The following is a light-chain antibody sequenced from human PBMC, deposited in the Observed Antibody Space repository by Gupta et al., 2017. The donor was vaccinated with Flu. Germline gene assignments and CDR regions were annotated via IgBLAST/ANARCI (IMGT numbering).Light chain of an antibody. V-gene: IGKV3-11*01. CDR2: DAS. Sequence: PAHLSLSPGERATLSCRASQSVGTSLAWYQQKPGQAPRLLIYDASNRATGIPARFSGGGSGTDFTLTISSLEPEDFVVYYCQQRNDWLWTFGQGTKVEI. CDR3: QQRNDWLWT. J-gene: IGKJ1*01. CDR1: QSVGTS.